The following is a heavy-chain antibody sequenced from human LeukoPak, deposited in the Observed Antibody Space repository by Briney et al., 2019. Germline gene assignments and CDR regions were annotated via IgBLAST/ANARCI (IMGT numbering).Heavy chain of an antibody. CDR1: GGTFSSYA. V-gene: IGHV1-69*05. CDR3: ASVYDFSGWYYYYYYMDV. CDR2: IIPIFGTA. Sequence: SVKVSCKASGGTFSSYAISLMRQAPGQGLEWMGGIIPIFGTANYAQTFQGGVTITTDESTSTAYMELSSLRSEDTAVYYCASVYDFSGWYYYYYYMDVWGKGTTVTVSS. D-gene: IGHD3-3*01. J-gene: IGHJ6*03.